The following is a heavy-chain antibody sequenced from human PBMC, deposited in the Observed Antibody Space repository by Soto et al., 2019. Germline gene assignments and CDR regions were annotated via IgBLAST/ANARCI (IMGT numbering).Heavy chain of an antibody. J-gene: IGHJ3*02. Sequence: XESLKISCKGSGYSFTSYWISWVRQMPGKGLEWMGRIDPSDSYTNYSPSFQGHVTISADKSISTAYLQWSSLKASDTAMYYCASIVALPDAFDIWGQGTMVAVSS. CDR2: IDPSDSYT. CDR3: ASIVALPDAFDI. D-gene: IGHD3-22*01. CDR1: GYSFTSYW. V-gene: IGHV5-10-1*01.